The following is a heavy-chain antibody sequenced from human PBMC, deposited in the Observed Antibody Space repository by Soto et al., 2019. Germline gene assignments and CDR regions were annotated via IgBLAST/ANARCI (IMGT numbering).Heavy chain of an antibody. CDR1: GGTFSSYA. CDR2: VIRIFGTA. CDR3: AKASSGSYYDS. J-gene: IGHJ4*02. V-gene: IGHV1-69*01. D-gene: IGHD1-26*01. Sequence: QVQLVQSGAEVKKPGSSVKVSCKASGGTFSSYAFSWVRQAPGQGLERMGGVIRIFGTAKYAQTFQGRVTLAADESPSTAYMELSSLRSEDTAVYYCAKASSGSYYDSWGQGTLVTVSS.